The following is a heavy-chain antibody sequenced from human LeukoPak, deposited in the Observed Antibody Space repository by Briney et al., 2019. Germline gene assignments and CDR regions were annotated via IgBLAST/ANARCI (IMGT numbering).Heavy chain of an antibody. Sequence: PGGSLRLSCVASGFTFSSFALDWVRQAPGRGLEWISVVSRTGSTKYYADSVKGRFTISRDNAKNSLYLQMNSLRAEDTAVYYCARAWTRRPDFDYWGQGTLVTVSS. V-gene: IGHV3-48*01. CDR1: GFTFSSFA. D-gene: IGHD1-1*01. CDR3: ARAWTRRPDFDY. CDR2: VSRTGSTK. J-gene: IGHJ4*02.